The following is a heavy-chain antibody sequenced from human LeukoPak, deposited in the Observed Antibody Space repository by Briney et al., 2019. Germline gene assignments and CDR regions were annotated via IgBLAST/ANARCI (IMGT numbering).Heavy chain of an antibody. D-gene: IGHD6-13*01. Sequence: SETLSLTCTVSGGSISSYYWSWIRQPPGKGLEWIGYIYYSGSTNYNPSLKSRVTISVDTSKNQFSLKLSSVTAADTAVYYCARHVGEQQPYYYYYYGMDVWGQGTTVTVSS. V-gene: IGHV4-59*01. CDR2: IYYSGST. CDR1: GGSISSYY. J-gene: IGHJ6*02. CDR3: ARHVGEQQPYYYYYYGMDV.